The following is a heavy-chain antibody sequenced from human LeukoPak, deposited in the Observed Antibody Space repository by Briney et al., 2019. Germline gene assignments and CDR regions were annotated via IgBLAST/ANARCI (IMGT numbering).Heavy chain of an antibody. CDR3: ARTTEGYCRSTSCYGFYYSYYMDV. D-gene: IGHD2-2*01. CDR2: IYYSGST. CDR1: GGSISSGSYY. J-gene: IGHJ6*03. V-gene: IGHV4-61*01. Sequence: SETLSLTCTVSGGSISSGSYYWSWIRQPPGTGLEWIGYIYYSGSTNYNPSLKSRVTISVTTSKNQFSLKLNSVTAADTAVYYCARTTEGYCRSTSCYGFYYSYYMDVWGKGTTVTISS.